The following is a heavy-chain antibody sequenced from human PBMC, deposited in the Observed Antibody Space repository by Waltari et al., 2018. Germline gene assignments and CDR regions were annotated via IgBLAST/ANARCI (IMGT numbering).Heavy chain of an antibody. Sequence: EERLVESGGGLVKPGGSLRLSCVASGFRFSDYDMNWVRQTPGTGLEWVSAIGGTHSNIFYADSVRCRFTVSRDNAMNSLFLEMKNLRAEDTGLYYCTRDLYGSGGDWFDPWGQGTLVTVSS. CDR1: GFRFSDYD. CDR3: TRDLYGSGGDWFDP. V-gene: IGHV3-21*04. D-gene: IGHD3-10*01. J-gene: IGHJ5*02. CDR2: IGGTHSNI.